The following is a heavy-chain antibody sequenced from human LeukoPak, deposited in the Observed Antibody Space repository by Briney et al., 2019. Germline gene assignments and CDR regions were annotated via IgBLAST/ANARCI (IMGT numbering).Heavy chain of an antibody. J-gene: IGHJ5*02. V-gene: IGHV1-69*02. CDR1: GGTFISYT. CDR2: SIPILGIA. CDR3: VSGFKADFWSVADNWFDP. Sequence: SVKVSCKASGGTFISYTISWLGQAPGQRGEWRGRSIPILGIANYAQKFQGRVTITADRSTSTAYMELSSLRSDATAVYYCVSGFKADFWSVADNWFDPCGQGTLVTVSS. D-gene: IGHD3-3*01.